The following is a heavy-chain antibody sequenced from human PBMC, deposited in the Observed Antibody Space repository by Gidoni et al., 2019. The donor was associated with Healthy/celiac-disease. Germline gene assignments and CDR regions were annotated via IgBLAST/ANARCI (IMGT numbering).Heavy chain of an antibody. Sequence: QVQLQESGPGLVKPSGTLSLTCAVSGGSISSSNWWSWVRQPPGKGLEWIGEIYHSGSTTYIPSLKSRVTISVDKSKTQFSLTLSSVTAADTAVYYCARDRSPGIAVAGTYYYGMDVWGQGTTVTVSS. J-gene: IGHJ6*02. V-gene: IGHV4-4*02. CDR3: ARDRSPGIAVAGTYYYGMDV. CDR2: IYHSGST. CDR1: GGSISSSNW. D-gene: IGHD6-19*01.